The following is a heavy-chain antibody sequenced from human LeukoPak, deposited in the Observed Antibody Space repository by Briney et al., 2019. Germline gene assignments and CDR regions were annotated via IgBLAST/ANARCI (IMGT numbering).Heavy chain of an antibody. CDR1: GYTFTSYG. D-gene: IGHD6-25*01. J-gene: IGHJ6*03. CDR3: GLSGNYYYYYMDV. V-gene: IGHV1-18*01. Sequence: APVKVSCKASGYTFTSYGISWVRQAPGQGLEWMGWISAYNGNTNYAQKLQGRVTMTTDTSTSTAYMELRSLRSDDTAIYYCGLSGNYYYYYMDVWGKGTTVTISS. CDR2: ISAYNGNT.